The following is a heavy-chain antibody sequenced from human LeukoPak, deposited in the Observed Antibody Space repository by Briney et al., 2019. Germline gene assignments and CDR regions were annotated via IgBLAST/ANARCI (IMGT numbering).Heavy chain of an antibody. CDR1: GFTFSSYA. J-gene: IGHJ4*02. D-gene: IGHD1-1*01. V-gene: IGHV3-23*01. Sequence: GGSLRLSCAASGFTFSSYAMSWVRQAPGKGLEWVSGISGSDDNTYYADSVKGRFTISRDNSKNTLYVQVNSLGTEDTAVYYCARVEPAARHFDHWGQGTLVTVSS. CDR3: ARVEPAARHFDH. CDR2: ISGSDDNT.